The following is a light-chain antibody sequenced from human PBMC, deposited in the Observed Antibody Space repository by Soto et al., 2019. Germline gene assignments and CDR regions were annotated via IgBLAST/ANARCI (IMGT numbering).Light chain of an antibody. CDR1: SSDVGRYSY. CDR2: DVS. CDR3: CSYAGTYTGV. Sequence: QSALTQPRSVSGSPGQSVSISCTGTSSDVGRYSYVSWYQQHPGKATKLMIYDVSERPSGVPDRFSGSKSGNTASLTFSGLEAEDEADYYCCSYAGTYTGVFGTGTKVTVL. J-gene: IGLJ1*01. V-gene: IGLV2-11*01.